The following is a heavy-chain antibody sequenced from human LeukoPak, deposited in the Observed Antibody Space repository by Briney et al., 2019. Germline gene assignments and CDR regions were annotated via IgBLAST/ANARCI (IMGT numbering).Heavy chain of an antibody. CDR3: ARDKIYGGGSYSYYGMDV. Sequence: SETLSLTCAVYGGSFSGYYWSWIRQPPGKGLEWIGEINHSGSTNYNPSLKSRVTISVDTSKNQFSLKLSSVTAADTAVYYCARDKIYGGGSYSYYGMDVWGKGPRVTVSS. V-gene: IGHV4-34*01. CDR1: GGSFSGYY. J-gene: IGHJ6*04. CDR2: INHSGST. D-gene: IGHD3-10*01.